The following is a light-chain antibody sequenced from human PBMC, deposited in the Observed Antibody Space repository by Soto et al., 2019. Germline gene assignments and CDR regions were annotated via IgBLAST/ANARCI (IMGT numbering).Light chain of an antibody. J-gene: IGKJ3*01. V-gene: IGKV3-20*01. CDR1: QSVSSSY. CDR2: GAS. CDR3: QQYGSSLFT. Sequence: SPGTLSLSPGERATLSCRASQSVSSSYLAWYQQKPGQAPRLLIYGASSRATGIPDRFSGSGSGTDFTLTISRLEPEDFAVYYCQQYGSSLFTFGPGTKVDIK.